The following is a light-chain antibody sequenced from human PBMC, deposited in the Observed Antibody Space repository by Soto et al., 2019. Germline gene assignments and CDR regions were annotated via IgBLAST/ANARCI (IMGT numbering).Light chain of an antibody. Sequence: EIVLTQSPGTLSLSPGERATLSCRASLSVSSNYVAWYQQKPGQAPRLLIYGASSRATGIPDRFSGSGSGTDFALTISRLEPEDFAVYYCQQYGSSSSTFGGGTKVDI. CDR1: LSVSSNY. J-gene: IGKJ4*01. CDR3: QQYGSSSST. CDR2: GAS. V-gene: IGKV3-20*01.